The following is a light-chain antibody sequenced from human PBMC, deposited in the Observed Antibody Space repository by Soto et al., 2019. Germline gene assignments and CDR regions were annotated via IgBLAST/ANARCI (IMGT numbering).Light chain of an antibody. CDR1: SSNIGAVYD. CDR2: GNT. CDR3: QSYDSSLSGYV. J-gene: IGLJ1*01. Sequence: QSVLTQPPSVSGAPGQRVTISCTGSSSNIGAVYDVHWYQHLPGTAPKLLIYGNTNRPSGVPDRFSGSMSGSSASLAITGLQAEDEADYYCQSYDSSLSGYVFGTGTKLTVL. V-gene: IGLV1-40*01.